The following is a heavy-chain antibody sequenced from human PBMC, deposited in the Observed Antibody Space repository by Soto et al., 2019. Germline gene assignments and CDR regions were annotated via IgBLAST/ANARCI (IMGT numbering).Heavy chain of an antibody. CDR3: AIDPFSGDIVGTTN. J-gene: IGHJ4*02. D-gene: IGHD1-26*01. CDR1: GGSISSYY. V-gene: IGHV3-23*01. Sequence: ETLSLTCTVSGGSISSYYWSWIRQPPGKGLEWVSLISGSGGVTHYTDSVKGRFTTSGANSKNTVYLQMNSLKAEDTAVYYCAIDPFSGDIVGTTNWGQGTPVTVSS. CDR2: ISGSGGVT.